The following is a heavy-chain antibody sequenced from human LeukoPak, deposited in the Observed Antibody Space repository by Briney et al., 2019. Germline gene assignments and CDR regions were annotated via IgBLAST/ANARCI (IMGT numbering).Heavy chain of an antibody. V-gene: IGHV4-39*07. CDR3: ARGLPLPTRYYYDSSGYPTHWFDP. CDR2: IYYSGST. CDR1: GGSISSSSYY. D-gene: IGHD3-22*01. Sequence: SETLSLTCTVSGGSISSSSYYWGWIRQPPGKGLEWIGGIYYSGSTYYNPSLKSRVTISVDTSKNQFSLKLSSVTAADTAVYYCARGLPLPTRYYYDSSGYPTHWFDPWGQGTLVTVSS. J-gene: IGHJ5*02.